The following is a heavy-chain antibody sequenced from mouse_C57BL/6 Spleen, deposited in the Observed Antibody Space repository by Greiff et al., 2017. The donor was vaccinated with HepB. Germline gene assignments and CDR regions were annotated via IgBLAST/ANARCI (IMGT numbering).Heavy chain of an antibody. CDR3: ARYRRGYFDV. D-gene: IGHD3-3*01. Sequence: QVQLKQSGAELVRPGTSVKLSCKASGYTFTSYWMHWVKQRPGQGLEWIGVIDPSDSYTNYNQKFKGKATLTVDTSSSTAYMQLSSLTSEDSAVYYCARYRRGYFDVWGTGTTVTVSS. CDR1: GYTFTSYW. V-gene: IGHV1-59*01. CDR2: IDPSDSYT. J-gene: IGHJ1*03.